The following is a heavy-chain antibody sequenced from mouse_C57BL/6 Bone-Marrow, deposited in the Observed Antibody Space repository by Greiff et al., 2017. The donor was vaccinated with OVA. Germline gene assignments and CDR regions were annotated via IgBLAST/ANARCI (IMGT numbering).Heavy chain of an antibody. V-gene: IGHV1-37*01. J-gene: IGHJ2*01. D-gene: IGHD1-1*01. CDR1: GYSFTGYF. Sequence: VQLQQSGPELVKPGASVKISCKASGYSFTGYFMNWVKQSHGKSLEWIGRINPYTGDTFYNQKFKGKATLTVDKSSSTAHMVLLSLASEVFAVYYGASSRYYGSLYFDYWGQGTTLTVSS. CDR2: INPYTGDT. CDR3: ASSRYYGSLYFDY.